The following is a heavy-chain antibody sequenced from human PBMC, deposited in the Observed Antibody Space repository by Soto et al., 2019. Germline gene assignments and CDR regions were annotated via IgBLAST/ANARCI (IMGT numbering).Heavy chain of an antibody. CDR2: IYTKERT. CDR1: GGSITNYY. Sequence: SETLSLTCTVSGGSITNYYWSWIRQPAGKGLEWIGRIYTKERTNYNLSFRNRVAMSVDTSKNQFSLKLDAVTAADTAVYYCARDDYKDGGNNWFDPWGQGTLVTVSS. CDR3: ARDDYKDGGNNWFDP. J-gene: IGHJ5*02. V-gene: IGHV4-4*07. D-gene: IGHD3-16*01.